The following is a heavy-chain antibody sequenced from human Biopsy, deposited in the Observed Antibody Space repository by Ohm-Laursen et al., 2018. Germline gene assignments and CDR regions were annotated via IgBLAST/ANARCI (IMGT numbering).Heavy chain of an antibody. CDR1: GESFNGYF. J-gene: IGHJ6*02. CDR3: ARLGDFHGSGIYGLDV. Sequence: TLSLTCAVYGESFNGYFWTWIRQPPGKGLEWIGEVNDSGTTNYNPSLKSRLTVSVDTTRKQFSLKLTSVIAADTALYYCARLGDFHGSGIYGLDVWGRGTLVTVSS. CDR2: VNDSGTT. D-gene: IGHD3-10*01. V-gene: IGHV4-34*01.